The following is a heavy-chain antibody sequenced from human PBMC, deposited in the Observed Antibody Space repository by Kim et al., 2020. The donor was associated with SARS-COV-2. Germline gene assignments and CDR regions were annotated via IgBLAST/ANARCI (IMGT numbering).Heavy chain of an antibody. Sequence: SETLSLTCTVSGGSISSGGYYWSWIRQHPGKGLEWIGYIYYSGSTYYNPSLKSRVTISVDTSKNQFSLKLSSVTAADTAVYYCARDGFGEFRGGGWFDPWGQGTLVTVSS. CDR2: IYYSGST. D-gene: IGHD3-10*01. CDR3: ARDGFGEFRGGGWFDP. J-gene: IGHJ5*02. CDR1: GGSISSGGYY. V-gene: IGHV4-31*03.